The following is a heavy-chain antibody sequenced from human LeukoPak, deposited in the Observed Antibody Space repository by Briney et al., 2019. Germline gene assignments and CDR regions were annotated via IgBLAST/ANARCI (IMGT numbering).Heavy chain of an antibody. Sequence: GGSLRLSCAASGFTFSRYAMSWVRQAPGKGLEWVSAISGSGGSTYYADSVKGRFTISRDNSKNTLYLQMNSLRAEDTAVYYCAKDIVAARPSYYYGMDVWGQGTTVTVSS. CDR3: AKDIVAARPSYYYGMDV. CDR1: GFTFSRYA. J-gene: IGHJ6*02. D-gene: IGHD6-6*01. V-gene: IGHV3-23*01. CDR2: ISGSGGST.